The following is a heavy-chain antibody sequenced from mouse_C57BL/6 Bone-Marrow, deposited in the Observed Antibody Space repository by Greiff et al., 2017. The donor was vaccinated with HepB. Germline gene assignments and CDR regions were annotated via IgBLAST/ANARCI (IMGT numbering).Heavy chain of an antibody. V-gene: IGHV2-6*01. CDR1: GFSLTSYG. CDR3: ARVTTGFAY. D-gene: IGHD2-3*01. Sequence: VKLVESGPGLVAPSQSLSITCTVSGFSLTSYGVDWVRQSPGKGLEWLGVIWGVGRTNYTSALKSRLSISKDNSKSQVFLKMNSLQTDDTAMYYCARVTTGFAYWGQGTLVTVSA. CDR2: IWGVGRT. J-gene: IGHJ3*01.